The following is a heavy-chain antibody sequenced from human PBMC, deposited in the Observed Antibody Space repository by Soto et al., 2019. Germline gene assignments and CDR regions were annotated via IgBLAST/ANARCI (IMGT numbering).Heavy chain of an antibody. Sequence: QVQLVESGGGVVQPGRSLRLSCAASGFTFSSYGMHWVRQAPGKGLEWVAVISYDGSNKYYADSVKGRFTISRDNSKNTLYLQMNSLRAEDTAVYYCAKYCSGGSCSGYWGQGTLVTVSS. CDR2: ISYDGSNK. J-gene: IGHJ4*02. CDR1: GFTFSSYG. CDR3: AKYCSGGSCSGY. D-gene: IGHD2-15*01. V-gene: IGHV3-30*18.